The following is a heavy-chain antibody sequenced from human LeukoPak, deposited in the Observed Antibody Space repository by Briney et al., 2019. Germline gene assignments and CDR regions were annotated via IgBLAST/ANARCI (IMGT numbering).Heavy chain of an antibody. Sequence: GGSLRLSCAASGITVSTNYMSWVRQAPGKGLEWVSIAFSDGRTFYADSVKGRFTISKDSSKNTVFLQMNSLRAEDTAVYYCARGDFDYWGQGTLVTVSS. J-gene: IGHJ4*02. V-gene: IGHV3-53*01. CDR3: ARGDFDY. CDR1: GITVSTNY. CDR2: AFSDGRT.